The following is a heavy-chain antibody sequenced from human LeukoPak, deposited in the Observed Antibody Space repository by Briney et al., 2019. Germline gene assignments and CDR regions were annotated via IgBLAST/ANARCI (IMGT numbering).Heavy chain of an antibody. J-gene: IGHJ6*02. V-gene: IGHV1-69*13. D-gene: IGHD2-2*01. Sequence: ASVKVSCKASGGTFSSYAISWVRQAPGQGLEWMGGIIPIFGTANYAQKFQGRVTITADESTSTAYMELSSLRSEDTAVYYSARYRYCSSTSCYFFDLPLFGNIAARPEYYYYGMDVWGQGTTVTVSS. CDR2: IIPIFGTA. CDR1: GGTFSSYA. CDR3: ARYRYCSSTSCYFFDLPLFGNIAARPEYYYYGMDV.